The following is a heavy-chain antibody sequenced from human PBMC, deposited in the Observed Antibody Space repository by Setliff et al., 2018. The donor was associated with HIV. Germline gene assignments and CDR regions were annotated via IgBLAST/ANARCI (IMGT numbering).Heavy chain of an antibody. CDR3: ARGRFVGFDY. CDR2: IYHSGST. CDR1: GGSISSNW. D-gene: IGHD3-16*02. Sequence: SETLSLTCAVSGGSISSNWWSWVRQSPGKGLEWIGEIYHSGSTHYNPSLQSRVTISVDKSKSQFSLNLTSVTAADTAVYYCARGRFVGFDYWGQGTLVTVSS. V-gene: IGHV4-4*02. J-gene: IGHJ4*02.